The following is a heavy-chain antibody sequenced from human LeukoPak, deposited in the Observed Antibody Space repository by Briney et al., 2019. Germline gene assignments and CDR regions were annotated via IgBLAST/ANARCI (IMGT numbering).Heavy chain of an antibody. V-gene: IGHV1-58*02. CDR3: AAENRYCSGGSCYSDVY. CDR2: IVVGSGNT. Sequence: SVKVSCKASGFTFTSSAMQWVRQARGQRLEWIGWIVVGSGNTNYAQKFQESVTITRDMSTSTAYMELSSLRSEDTAVYYCAAENRYCSGGSCYSDVYWGQGTLVTVSS. CDR1: GFTFTSSA. J-gene: IGHJ4*02. D-gene: IGHD2-15*01.